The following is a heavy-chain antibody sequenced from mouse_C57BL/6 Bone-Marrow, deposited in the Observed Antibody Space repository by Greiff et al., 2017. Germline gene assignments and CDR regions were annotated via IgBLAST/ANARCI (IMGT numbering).Heavy chain of an antibody. CDR2: IYPRSGNT. V-gene: IGHV1-81*01. J-gene: IGHJ2*01. CDR3: ARRGGYYGYDGDY. CDR1: GYTFTSYG. Sequence: LQESGAELARPGASVKLSCKASGYTFTSYGISWVKQRTGQGLEWIGEIYPRSGNTYYNEKFKGKATLTADKSSSTAYMELRSLTSEDSAVYFCARRGGYYGYDGDYWGQGTTLTVSS. D-gene: IGHD2-2*01.